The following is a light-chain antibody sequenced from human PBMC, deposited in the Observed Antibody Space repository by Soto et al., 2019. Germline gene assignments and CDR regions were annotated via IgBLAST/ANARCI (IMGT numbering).Light chain of an antibody. Sequence: SYELTQPPSVSVAPGKTASISCGGNNIGSKVVPGYQQKPGQAPVLVIYSDTDLPPVITERFSGSNSANLATLTISRVEAGDEADYYCQVWDSGSAHVVFGGGTKVTVL. CDR3: QVWDSGSAHVV. CDR2: SDT. CDR1: NIGSKV. J-gene: IGLJ2*01. V-gene: IGLV3-21*01.